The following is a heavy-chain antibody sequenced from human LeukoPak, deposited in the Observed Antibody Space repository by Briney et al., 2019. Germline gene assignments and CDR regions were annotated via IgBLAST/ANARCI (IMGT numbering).Heavy chain of an antibody. CDR2: ISADNGNT. CDR1: GYTFTSHG. Sequence: GASVKVSCKASGYTFTSHGISWGRQAPGQGLQWMGWISADNGNTQYAQKLKGRVTMTTATSTSTAYMELTSLMSANTAVYYWARDVRSNTWSWFDPWGQGTLVTVSS. J-gene: IGHJ5*02. V-gene: IGHV1-18*01. CDR3: ARDVRSNTWSWFDP. D-gene: IGHD1-1*01.